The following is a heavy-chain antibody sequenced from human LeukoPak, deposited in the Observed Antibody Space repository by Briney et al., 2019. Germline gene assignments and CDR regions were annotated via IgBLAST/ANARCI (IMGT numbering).Heavy chain of an antibody. V-gene: IGHV4-30-2*02. CDR3: ASQDDY. Sequence: ASETLSLTCAVSGGSISSGGYSWSWIRQPPGKGLEWIGYIYHSGSTYYNPSLKSRVTISVDRSKNQFSLKLSSVTAADTAVYYCASQDDYWGQGTLVTVSS. J-gene: IGHJ4*02. CDR2: IYHSGST. CDR1: GGSISSGGYS.